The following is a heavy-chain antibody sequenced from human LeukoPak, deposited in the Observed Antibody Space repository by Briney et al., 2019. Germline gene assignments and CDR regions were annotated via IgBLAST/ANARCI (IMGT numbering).Heavy chain of an antibody. V-gene: IGHV3-74*03. J-gene: IGHJ4*02. CDR3: VRGYTIGPGGY. Sequence: GGSLRLSCAASGFTFSSYVVYWVRQAPGKGLVWVSRINSDGSSTTYADSVKGRFTISRDNAKNTLHLQVNSLRVEDTAVYYCVRGYTIGPGGYWGQGTLVTVSS. D-gene: IGHD3-16*02. CDR2: INSDGSST. CDR1: GFTFSSYV.